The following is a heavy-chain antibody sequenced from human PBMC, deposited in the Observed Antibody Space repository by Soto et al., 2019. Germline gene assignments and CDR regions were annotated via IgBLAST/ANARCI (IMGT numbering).Heavy chain of an antibody. CDR3: ACVYSLSGKIDY. V-gene: IGHV3-30-3*01. CDR2: ISYDGSNK. Sequence: QVQLVESGGGVVQPGRSLRLSCAASGFTFSNYAIHWVRQAPGKGLEWVALISYDGSNKYYADSVKGRFTISRDNSKNTLYLQMSGLRAEDTAVYYCACVYSLSGKIDYWGQGTLVTVSA. J-gene: IGHJ4*02. CDR1: GFTFSNYA. D-gene: IGHD6-13*01.